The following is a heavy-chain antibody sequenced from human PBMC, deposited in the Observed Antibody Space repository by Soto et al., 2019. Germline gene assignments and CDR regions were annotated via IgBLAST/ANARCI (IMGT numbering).Heavy chain of an antibody. Sequence: VQLVESGGGVVQPGRSLRLSCAASGFTFSSYAMHWVRQAPGKGLEWVAVISYDGSNKYYADSVKGRFTISRDNSKNTLYLQMNSLRAEDTAVYYCARSLSGGFDMVRGVYYYYGMDVWGQGTTVTVSS. D-gene: IGHD3-10*01. CDR3: ARSLSGGFDMVRGVYYYYGMDV. CDR2: ISYDGSNK. J-gene: IGHJ6*02. CDR1: GFTFSSYA. V-gene: IGHV3-30-3*01.